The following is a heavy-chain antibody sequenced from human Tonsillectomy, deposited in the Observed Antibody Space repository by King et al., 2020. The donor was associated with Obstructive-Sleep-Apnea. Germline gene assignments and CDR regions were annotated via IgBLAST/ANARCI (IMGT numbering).Heavy chain of an antibody. CDR1: GFVFSLYA. CDR3: AKGPETSMGPHFYGMDV. V-gene: IGHV3-23*04. CDR2: ISASGGST. J-gene: IGHJ6*02. D-gene: IGHD5-18*01. Sequence: VQLVESGGGSVQPGGSLRLSCATSGFVFSLYAMTWVRQAPGKGLEWVSGISASGGSTYYADSVKGRFTTSRDIFKNTLYLQLNSLRVEDTAVYYCAKGPETSMGPHFYGMDVWGQGTTVTVPS.